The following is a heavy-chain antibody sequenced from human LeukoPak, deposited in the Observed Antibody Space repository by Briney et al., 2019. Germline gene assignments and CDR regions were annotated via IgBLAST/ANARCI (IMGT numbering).Heavy chain of an antibody. J-gene: IGHJ4*02. CDR2: ISYDGSSK. D-gene: IGHD3-22*01. Sequence: PGRSLRLSCAASGFTFSSYGMHWVRQAPGKGLEWVAVISYDGSSKYYANSVKGRFTISRDNSKNTLYLQMNSLRAEDTAVYYCARDQDYDSSGKLDYWGQGTLVTVSS. CDR1: GFTFSSYG. CDR3: ARDQDYDSSGKLDY. V-gene: IGHV3-30*03.